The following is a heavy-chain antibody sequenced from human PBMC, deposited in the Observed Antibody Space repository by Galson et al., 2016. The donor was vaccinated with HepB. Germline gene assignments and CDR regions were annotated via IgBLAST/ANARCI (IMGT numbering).Heavy chain of an antibody. CDR1: GFSFSTYA. J-gene: IGHJ4*02. V-gene: IGHV3-23*01. CDR3: AKGRGAGYNGREWNFDY. Sequence: SLRLSCAACGFSFSTYATTWVRQAPEKGLEWVSTISPSGDTTSYADSVKGRFTISRDNSENTLYLQMNSLRAEDTAIYYCAKGRGAGYNGREWNFDYWGQGSLVTVSS. CDR2: ISPSGDTT. D-gene: IGHD5-12*01.